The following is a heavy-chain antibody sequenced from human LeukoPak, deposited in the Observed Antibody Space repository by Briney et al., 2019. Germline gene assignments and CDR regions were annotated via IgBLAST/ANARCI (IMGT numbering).Heavy chain of an antibody. D-gene: IGHD3-10*01. V-gene: IGHV3-21*01. CDR1: GFTLSSYS. J-gene: IGHJ3*02. Sequence: GGSLRLSCAASGFTLSSYSMNWVRQAPGKGLEWVSSISRSSAYIYYADSVKGRFTISRDNAKNSLYLQMNSLRAEDAAVYYCASFPPYMVRTDAFDIWGQGTMVTVSS. CDR2: ISRSSAYI. CDR3: ASFPPYMVRTDAFDI.